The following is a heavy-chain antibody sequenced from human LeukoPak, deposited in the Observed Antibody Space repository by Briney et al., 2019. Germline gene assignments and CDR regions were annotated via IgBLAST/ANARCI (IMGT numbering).Heavy chain of an antibody. Sequence: SVTVSCKASGGTFSSYSISWVRQAPGQGPEWLGRITPNLAITDYAQKFRGRVTLTADKSTSTVYMELGSLTSEDTAAYYCARDSALRCSSTSCYFDYWGQGTLVTVAS. J-gene: IGHJ4*02. CDR1: GGTFSSYS. CDR3: ARDSALRCSSTSCYFDY. CDR2: ITPNLAIT. D-gene: IGHD2-2*01. V-gene: IGHV1-69*04.